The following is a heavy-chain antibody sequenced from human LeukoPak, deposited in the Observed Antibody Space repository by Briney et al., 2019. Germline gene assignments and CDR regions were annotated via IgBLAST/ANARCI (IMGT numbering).Heavy chain of an antibody. CDR1: GASLTIYY. Sequence: SETLSLTCSVSGASLTIYYWNWIRQPAGKGLEWIGRYASGTTAHNPSLKSQFTISIDTSKNQISLKLTSVTAADTAVYYCATGDHSFDNWGQGILVTVTP. V-gene: IGHV4-4*07. CDR3: ATGDHSFDN. D-gene: IGHD7-27*01. J-gene: IGHJ4*02. CDR2: YASGTT.